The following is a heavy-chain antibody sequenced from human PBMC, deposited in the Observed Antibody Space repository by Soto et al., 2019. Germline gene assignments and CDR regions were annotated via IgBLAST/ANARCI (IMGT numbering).Heavy chain of an antibody. Sequence: SETLSLTCAVSGGSISSGGYSWSWIRQPPGKGLEWIGYIYHSGSTYYNPSLKSRVTISVDRSKNQFSLKLSSVTAADTAVYYCARAPITIFGVVIRVNWFDPWGQGTLVTVSS. J-gene: IGHJ5*02. D-gene: IGHD3-3*01. CDR3: ARAPITIFGVVIRVNWFDP. CDR2: IYHSGST. V-gene: IGHV4-30-2*01. CDR1: GGSISSGGYS.